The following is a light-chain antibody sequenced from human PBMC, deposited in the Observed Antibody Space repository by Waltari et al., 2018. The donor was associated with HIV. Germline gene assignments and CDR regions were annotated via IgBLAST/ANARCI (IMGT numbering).Light chain of an antibody. CDR1: QSLLHSNGYNY. J-gene: IGKJ1*01. V-gene: IGKV2-28*01. CDR2: LGS. CDR3: MQALQTLWT. Sequence: DIVMTQSPLSLPVTPGETASLSCRSSQSLLHSNGYNYLDWYLQKPGQSPQLLIYLGSNRASGVPDRFSGSGSGTDFTLKISRVEAEDVGVYYCMQALQTLWTFGQGTKVEIK.